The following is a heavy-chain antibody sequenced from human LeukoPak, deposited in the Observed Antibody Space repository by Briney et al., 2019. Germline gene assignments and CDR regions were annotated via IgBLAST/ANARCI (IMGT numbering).Heavy chain of an antibody. V-gene: IGHV3-48*03. CDR1: GFTFSSYE. CDR2: ISSSGSTI. J-gene: IGHJ4*02. CDR3: ARVYCSSTSCSFDY. Sequence: GGSLRLSCAASGFTFSSYEMNWVRQAPGKGLEWVSYISSSGSTICYADSVKGRFTISRDNAKNSLYLQMNSLRAEDTAVYYCARVYCSSTSCSFDYWGQGTLVTVSS. D-gene: IGHD2-2*01.